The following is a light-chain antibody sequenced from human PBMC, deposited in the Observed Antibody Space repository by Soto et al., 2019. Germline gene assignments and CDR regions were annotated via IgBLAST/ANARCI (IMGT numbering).Light chain of an antibody. CDR3: QHSHSTPRIT. V-gene: IGKV3-20*01. Sequence: EIVLTQSPGTLSLSPGERATLSCRASQSVSNNYLAWYQQKPGQAPRLLIYGASNRATGIPDRFSGSGSGTDFTLTISRLEPEDVATYYCQHSHSTPRITFGQGTRLEIK. CDR1: QSVSNNY. CDR2: GAS. J-gene: IGKJ5*01.